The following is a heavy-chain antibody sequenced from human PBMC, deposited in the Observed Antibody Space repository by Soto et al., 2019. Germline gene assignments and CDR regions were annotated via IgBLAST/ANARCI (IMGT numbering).Heavy chain of an antibody. CDR1: GYTFTSYG. CDR2: ISAYNGNT. J-gene: IGHJ5*02. Sequence: ASVKVSCKASGYTFTSYGISWVRQAPGQGLEGMGWISAYNGNTNYAQKLQGRVTMTTDTSTSTAYKELRSLRSDDTAVYYCARDWALIVVVPAAKVWFDPWGQGTLVTVSS. CDR3: ARDWALIVVVPAAKVWFDP. D-gene: IGHD2-2*01. V-gene: IGHV1-18*01.